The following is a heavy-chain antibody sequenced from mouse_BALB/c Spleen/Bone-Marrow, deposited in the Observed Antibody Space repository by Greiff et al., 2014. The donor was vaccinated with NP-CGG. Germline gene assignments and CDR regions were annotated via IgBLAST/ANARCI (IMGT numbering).Heavy chain of an antibody. J-gene: IGHJ2*01. V-gene: IGHV1S137*01. CDR1: GYTFTDYA. CDR3: ARDLDY. CDR2: ISTCYGDA. Sequence: ESGAELVRPGVSVKISCKGSGYTFTDYAVHWVKQSHAKSLEWIGVISTCYGDATYNQKFKGKAAMTVDKSSSTAYMELARLTSEDSAIYYCARDLDYWGQGTTLTVSS.